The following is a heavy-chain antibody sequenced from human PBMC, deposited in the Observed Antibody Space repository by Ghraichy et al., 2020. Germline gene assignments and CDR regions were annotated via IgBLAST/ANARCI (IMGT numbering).Heavy chain of an antibody. V-gene: IGHV3-48*01. CDR2: ITGSSITI. CDR1: RFRFSDCS. J-gene: IGHJ2*01. D-gene: IGHD6-13*01. Sequence: GGSLRLSCDGSRFRFSDCSMILVRLPPRNSLEWVSYITGSSITIFYKDSVKGRFTISRDNAKNSLYLQMNGLSAEDTAVYYCARLPLPRRAAVGDWSFDLWGRGTFVILSS. CDR3: ARLPLPRRAAVGDWSFDL.